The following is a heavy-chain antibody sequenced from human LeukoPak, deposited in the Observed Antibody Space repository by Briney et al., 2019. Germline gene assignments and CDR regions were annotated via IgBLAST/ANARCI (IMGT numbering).Heavy chain of an antibody. D-gene: IGHD4-17*01. Sequence: GGSLRLSCAASGFTLSSYAMSWVRQGPGKGLEWVSAISVSGNTYHADSVKGRFTISRDNSKNTLYLQMNSLRAEDTAVYYCAKDPMTTVTTVDSDWGQGTLVTVSS. J-gene: IGHJ4*02. CDR2: ISVSGNT. CDR3: AKDPMTTVTTVDSD. V-gene: IGHV3-23*01. CDR1: GFTLSSYA.